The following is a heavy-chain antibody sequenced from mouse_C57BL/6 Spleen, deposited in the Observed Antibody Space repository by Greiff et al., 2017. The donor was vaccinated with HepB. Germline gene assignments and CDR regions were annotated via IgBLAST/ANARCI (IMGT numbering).Heavy chain of an antibody. CDR3: ARDRGDGYYFDY. Sequence: EVKLQESGGGLVKPGGSLKLSCAASGFTFSSYAMSWVRQTPEKRLEWVATISDGGSYTYYPDNVKGRFTISRDNAKNNLYLQMSHLKSEDTAMYYCARDRGDGYYFDYWGQGTTLTVSS. D-gene: IGHD2-3*01. CDR2: ISDGGSYT. J-gene: IGHJ2*01. CDR1: GFTFSSYA. V-gene: IGHV5-4*01.